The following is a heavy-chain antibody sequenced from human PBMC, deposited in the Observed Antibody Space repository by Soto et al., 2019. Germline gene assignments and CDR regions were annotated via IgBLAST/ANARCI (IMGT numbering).Heavy chain of an antibody. CDR1: GYTFTELF. V-gene: IGHV1-24*01. D-gene: IGHD3-10*01. J-gene: IGHJ6*02. CDR2: FEPEEDEK. Sequence: GARLKFSGKGTGYTFTELFVRCIRQAPRKWVAWRGGFEPEEDEKIYAQKFKGRVAMTEDTSKETGYMELSMVRAETTGMYYCATGGGFGKWGHTSPFSYGMDVWGQGTAVTVSS. CDR3: ATGGGFGKWGHTSPFSYGMDV.